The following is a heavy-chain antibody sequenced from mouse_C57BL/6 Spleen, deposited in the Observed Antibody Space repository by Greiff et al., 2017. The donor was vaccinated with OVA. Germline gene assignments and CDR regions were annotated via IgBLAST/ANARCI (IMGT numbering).Heavy chain of an antibody. D-gene: IGHD1-1*01. Sequence: EVQVVESGGDLVKPGGSLKLSCAASGFTFSSYGMSWVRQTPDKRLEWVATISSGGSYTYYPDSVKGRFTISRDNAKNTLYLQMSSLKSEDTAMYDWARHPLHYGSSYVDYWGQGTTLTVSS. CDR2: ISSGGSYT. J-gene: IGHJ2*01. CDR1: GFTFSSYG. CDR3: ARHPLHYGSSYVDY. V-gene: IGHV5-6*01.